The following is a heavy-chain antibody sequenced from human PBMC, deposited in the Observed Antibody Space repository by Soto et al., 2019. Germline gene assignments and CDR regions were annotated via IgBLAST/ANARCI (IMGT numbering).Heavy chain of an antibody. CDR3: AGDPGPDEARDY. J-gene: IGHJ4*02. Sequence: QVQVVEWGGGVVQPGRYLRLVCVASGFTLREFGMHWIRQAPGKGLEWVAVIWQAARNKYYAHFAQGRFTVARDNSKNPLYLQMSSLKADHSAVFYCAGDPGPDEARDYWGQGTLVTVSS. CDR1: GFTLREFG. CDR2: IWQAARNK. V-gene: IGHV3-33*01.